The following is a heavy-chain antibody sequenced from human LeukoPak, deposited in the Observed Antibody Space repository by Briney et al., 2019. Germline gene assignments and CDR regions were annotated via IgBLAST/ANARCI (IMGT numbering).Heavy chain of an antibody. CDR3: ARVLSSSSSWYGYYYGMDV. CDR1: GFTFSSYA. J-gene: IGHJ6*02. D-gene: IGHD6-13*01. CDR2: ISGSGGST. V-gene: IGHV3-23*01. Sequence: GGSLRLSYAASGFTFSSYAMSWVRQAPGKGLEWVSAISGSGGSTYYADSVKGRFTISRDNSKNTLYLQMNSLRAEDTAVYYCARVLSSSSSWYGYYYGMDVWGQGTTVTVSS.